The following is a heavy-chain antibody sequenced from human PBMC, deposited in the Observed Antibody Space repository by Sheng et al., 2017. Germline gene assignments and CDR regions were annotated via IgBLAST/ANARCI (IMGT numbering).Heavy chain of an antibody. V-gene: IGHV4-34*12. CDR3: ATGMSGI. CDR2: GIHSGTT. D-gene: IGHD3-10*01. J-gene: IGHJ4*02. Sequence: QVQLQQWGAGLLKPSETLSLTCTVYGGSFSIHYCTWIRQPPGKGLEWIGEGIHSGTTNYNPSLKSRVTISLDTSKNQFSLRLSSVTAADTAVYYCATGMSGIWGQGTLVTVSS. CDR1: GGSFSIHY.